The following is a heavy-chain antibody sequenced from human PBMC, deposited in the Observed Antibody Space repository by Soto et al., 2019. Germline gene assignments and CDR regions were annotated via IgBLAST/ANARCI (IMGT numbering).Heavy chain of an antibody. J-gene: IGHJ4*02. V-gene: IGHV4-59*01. CDR1: CGSISSYY. CDR2: IYYSGST. CDR3: ARRSYSPKGGCYFDY. D-gene: IGHD2-15*01. Sequence: SETLSLTCTVSCGSISSYYWSWIRQPPGKGLEWIGYIYYSGSTNYNPSLKSRVTISVDTSKNQFSLKLSSVTAADTAVYYCARRSYSPKGGCYFDYWGQGTLVTVSS.